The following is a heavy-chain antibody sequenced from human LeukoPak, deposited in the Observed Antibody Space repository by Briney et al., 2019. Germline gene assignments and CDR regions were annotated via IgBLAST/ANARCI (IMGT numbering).Heavy chain of an antibody. CDR3: ASERRDGYNYPHDAFDI. J-gene: IGHJ3*02. CDR2: ISSSSTI. V-gene: IGHV3-48*04. D-gene: IGHD5-24*01. CDR1: GFTFSSYS. Sequence: GGSLRLSCAASGFTFSSYSMNWVRQAPGKGLEWVSYISSSSTIYYADSVKGRFTISRDNAKNSLYLQMNSLRAEDTAVYYCASERRDGYNYPHDAFDIWGQGTMVTVSS.